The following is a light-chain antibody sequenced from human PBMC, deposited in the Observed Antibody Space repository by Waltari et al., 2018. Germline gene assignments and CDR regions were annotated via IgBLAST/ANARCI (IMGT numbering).Light chain of an antibody. CDR3: QVWASGTYI. Sequence: SYELTDSISVSVALGQTATIACGGDNIGSKSVHWSQQKPGQPPLLVMYRGIRRPSGIPERFSGSNAGNTATLTISRAQVVEEADYFCQVWASGTYIFAGGTKLTVL. CDR2: RGI. V-gene: IGLV3-9*01. J-gene: IGLJ1*01. CDR1: NIGSKS.